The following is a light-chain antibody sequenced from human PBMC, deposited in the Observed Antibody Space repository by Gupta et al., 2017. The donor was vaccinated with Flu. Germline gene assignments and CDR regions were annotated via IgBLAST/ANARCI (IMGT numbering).Light chain of an antibody. CDR2: DAS. V-gene: IGKV3-11*01. Sequence: EIVLTQSPATLSLSPGEGATLSCRASQSISNNLAWYQQKPGQAPRLLIYDASNRATGIPARFSGSGSGTDFTLTISSLEPEDFAVYYCQQQSNCPLTFGRGTNVEIK. CDR1: QSISNN. CDR3: QQQSNCPLT. J-gene: IGKJ4*01.